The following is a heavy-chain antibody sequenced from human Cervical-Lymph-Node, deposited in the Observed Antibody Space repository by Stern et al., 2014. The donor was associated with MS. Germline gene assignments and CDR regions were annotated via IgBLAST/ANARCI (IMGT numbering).Heavy chain of an antibody. D-gene: IGHD6-13*01. CDR1: GGSLSTLD. J-gene: IGHJ4*02. Sequence: VQLVESGAEVKRPESSVKVSCKASGGSLSTLDISWVRQAPGQGLEWLGEIKPLFGTANYAQKFKGRVTITADESTSTVYMELSSLKSEDTAIYFCARHQAGIAANWGQGTLVTVIS. CDR2: IKPLFGTA. CDR3: ARHQAGIAAN. V-gene: IGHV1-69*01.